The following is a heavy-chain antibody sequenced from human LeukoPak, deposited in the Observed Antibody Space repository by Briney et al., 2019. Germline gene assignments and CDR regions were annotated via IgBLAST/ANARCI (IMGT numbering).Heavy chain of an antibody. V-gene: IGHV3-23*01. Sequence: GGSLRLSCAASGFTFSSYAMSWVRQAPGKGLEWVSAISGSGGSTYYADSVKGRFTISRDNSKNTLYLQMNSLRAEDTAVYYCAKDPAYYDFWSGSHFDYWGQGTLVTVSS. D-gene: IGHD3-3*01. J-gene: IGHJ4*02. CDR2: ISGSGGST. CDR1: GFTFSSYA. CDR3: AKDPAYYDFWSGSHFDY.